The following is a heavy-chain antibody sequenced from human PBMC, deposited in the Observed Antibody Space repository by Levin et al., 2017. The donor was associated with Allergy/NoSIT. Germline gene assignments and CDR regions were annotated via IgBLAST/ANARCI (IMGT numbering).Heavy chain of an antibody. CDR2: IYYSGST. V-gene: IGHV4-59*01. CDR3: ERVVSGSGYTKLDY. J-gene: IGHJ4*02. D-gene: IGHD6-13*01. CDR1: GGSISGYY. Sequence: SETLSLTCTVSGGSISGYYWGWIRQPPGKGLEWIGYIYYSGSTNYYPSLKSRVTISVDTSKNQFSLKLSSVTAADTAVYYCERVVSGSGYTKLDYWGQGTLVTVSS.